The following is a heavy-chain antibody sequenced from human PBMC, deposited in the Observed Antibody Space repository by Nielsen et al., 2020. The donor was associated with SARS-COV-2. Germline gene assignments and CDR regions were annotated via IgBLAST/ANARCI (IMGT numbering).Heavy chain of an antibody. Sequence: SETLSLNCAVSGGSITTYYWHWIRQSPGKGLEWIGYIYYSGNTNYKHSLKSRVTISVDTSKNQFSLKLSSVTAADTAVYYCARDDDNWGSLAYWGQGTLVTVSS. J-gene: IGHJ4*02. CDR3: ARDDDNWGSLAY. V-gene: IGHV4-59*13. D-gene: IGHD7-27*01. CDR2: IYYSGNT. CDR1: GGSITTYY.